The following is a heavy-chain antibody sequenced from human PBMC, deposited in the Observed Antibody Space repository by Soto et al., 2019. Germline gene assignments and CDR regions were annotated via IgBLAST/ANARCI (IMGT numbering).Heavy chain of an antibody. D-gene: IGHD3-22*01. J-gene: IGHJ3*02. CDR2: IIPIFGTA. V-gene: IGHV1-69*13. CDR1: GGTFSSYA. CDR3: ARDWYYYDSSGYYPTPDAFDI. Sequence: ASVKVSCKASGGTFSSYAISWVLQAPGQGLEWMGGIIPIFGTANYAQKFQGRVTITADESTSTAYMELSSLRSEDTAVYYCARDWYYYDSSGYYPTPDAFDIWGQGTMVTVS.